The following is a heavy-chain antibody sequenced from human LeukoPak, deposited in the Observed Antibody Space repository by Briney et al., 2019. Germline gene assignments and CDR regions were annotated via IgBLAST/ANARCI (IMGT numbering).Heavy chain of an antibody. V-gene: IGHV3-21*01. CDR1: GFSFSSYS. Sequence: GGSLRLSCAASGFSFSSYSMNWVRQAPGKGLEWVSSITSSSSYIYYADSVKGRFTMSRDNAKNSLYLQMNSLRAEDTAVYYCTRGPSGWYYFDYWGQGTLVTVSS. CDR3: TRGPSGWYYFDY. D-gene: IGHD6-19*01. CDR2: ITSSSSYI. J-gene: IGHJ4*02.